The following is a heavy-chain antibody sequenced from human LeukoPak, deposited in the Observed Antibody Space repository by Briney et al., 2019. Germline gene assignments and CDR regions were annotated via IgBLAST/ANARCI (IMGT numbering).Heavy chain of an antibody. CDR2: IYYSGST. D-gene: IGHD2-8*01. CDR3: ARGIVLMVYALAPRSGFDP. J-gene: IGHJ5*02. Sequence: PSQTLSLTCTVSGGSISSGDYYWSWIRQPPGKGLEWIGYIYYSGSTYYNPSLKSRVTISVDTSKNQFSLKLRSVNAADTAVYYCARGIVLMVYALAPRSGFDPWGQGTLVTVS. V-gene: IGHV4-30-4*08. CDR1: GGSISSGDYY.